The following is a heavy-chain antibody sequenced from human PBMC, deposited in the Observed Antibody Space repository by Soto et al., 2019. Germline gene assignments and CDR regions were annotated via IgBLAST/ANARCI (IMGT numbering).Heavy chain of an antibody. D-gene: IGHD3-10*01. CDR1: GFTFSSYG. CDR3: ARDAITMVRGVNFLFDY. J-gene: IGHJ4*02. V-gene: IGHV3-33*01. Sequence: GGSLRLSCAASGFTFSSYGMHWVRQAPGKGLEWVAVIWYDGSNKYYADSVKGRFTISRDNSKNTLYLQMNSLRAEDTAVYYCARDAITMVRGVNFLFDYWGQGTLVTVSS. CDR2: IWYDGSNK.